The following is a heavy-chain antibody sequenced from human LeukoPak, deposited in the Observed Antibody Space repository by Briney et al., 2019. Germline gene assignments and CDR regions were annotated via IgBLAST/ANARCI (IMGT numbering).Heavy chain of an antibody. CDR2: IRRKAHDWTP. Sequence: GRSLRLSCTISGFIFGDYGFNWVRQAPGKGLEWVGSIRRKAHDWTPQYAASVQGRFTISRDDSKSVAYLQMNTLKTEDTGIYYCTRAGGYDNYLDYWGQGTLVTVSS. CDR1: GFIFGDYG. J-gene: IGHJ4*02. D-gene: IGHD5-12*01. V-gene: IGHV3-49*04. CDR3: TRAGGYDNYLDY.